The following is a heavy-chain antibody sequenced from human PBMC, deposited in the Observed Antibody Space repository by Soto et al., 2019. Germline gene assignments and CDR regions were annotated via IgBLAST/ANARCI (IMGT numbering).Heavy chain of an antibody. D-gene: IGHD6-19*01. CDR3: ARDEDSGWNYFDY. V-gene: IGHV1-18*01. Sequence: ASVKVSCKASGYTFSNYGINWVRQAPGQGLEWMGWISAYNGNINYAQKLQGRVTVTTDTSTSTTYMELRSLRSDDTAVYYCARDEDSGWNYFDYWGQGTLVTVSS. J-gene: IGHJ4*02. CDR2: ISAYNGNI. CDR1: GYTFSNYG.